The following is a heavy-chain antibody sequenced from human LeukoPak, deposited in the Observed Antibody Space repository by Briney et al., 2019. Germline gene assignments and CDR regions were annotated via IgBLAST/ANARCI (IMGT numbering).Heavy chain of an antibody. J-gene: IGHJ5*02. CDR1: GGSISSYY. CDR3: ARDRSSGWYNWFDP. D-gene: IGHD6-19*01. CDR2: IYTSGST. Sequence: SETLSLTCTVSGGSISSYYWSWIRQPAGKGLEWIGRIYTSGSTNYNPSLKSRATMSVDTSKNQFSLKLSSVTAADTAVYYCARDRSSGWYNWFDPWGQGTLVTVSS. V-gene: IGHV4-4*07.